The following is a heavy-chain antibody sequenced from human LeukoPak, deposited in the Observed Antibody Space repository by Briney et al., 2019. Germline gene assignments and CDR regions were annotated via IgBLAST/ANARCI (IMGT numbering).Heavy chain of an antibody. CDR3: AMEYSSSSGFDY. V-gene: IGHV4-34*01. CDR2: INHSGST. D-gene: IGHD6-6*01. Sequence: SETLSLTCAVYGGSFSGYYWSWIRQPPGKGLEWIGEINHSGSTNYNPSLKSRVTISVDRSKNQLSLKLSSVTAADTAVYYCAMEYSSSSGFDYWGQGTLVTVSS. J-gene: IGHJ4*02. CDR1: GGSFSGYY.